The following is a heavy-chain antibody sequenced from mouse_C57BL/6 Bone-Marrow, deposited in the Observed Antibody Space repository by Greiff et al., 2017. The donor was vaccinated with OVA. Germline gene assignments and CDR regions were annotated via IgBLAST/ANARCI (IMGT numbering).Heavy chain of an antibody. V-gene: IGHV5-9-1*02. CDR1: GFTFSSYA. CDR3: TRDRWLLPWYFDV. Sequence: EVQVVESGEGLVKPGGSLKLSCAASGFTFSSYAMSWVRQTPEKRLEWVAYISSGGDYIYYADTVKGRFTISRDNARNTLYLQMSSLKSEDTAMYYCTRDRWLLPWYFDVWGTGTTVTVSS. J-gene: IGHJ1*03. D-gene: IGHD2-3*01. CDR2: ISSGGDYI.